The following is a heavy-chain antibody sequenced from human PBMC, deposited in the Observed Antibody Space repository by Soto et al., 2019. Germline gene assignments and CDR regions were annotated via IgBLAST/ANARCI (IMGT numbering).Heavy chain of an antibody. CDR2: ISAYNGNT. Sequence: QVQLVQSGAEVKKPGASVKVSCKASGYTFSSYGINWMRQAPGQGLEWMGWISAYNGNTNYAQKLQGRVTMTTVTSTSTAYMELRSLRSVDTAVYYCARGTTVETGSYWGQGTLVTVSS. CDR3: ARGTTVETGSY. D-gene: IGHD4-17*01. V-gene: IGHV1-18*01. CDR1: GYTFSSYG. J-gene: IGHJ4*02.